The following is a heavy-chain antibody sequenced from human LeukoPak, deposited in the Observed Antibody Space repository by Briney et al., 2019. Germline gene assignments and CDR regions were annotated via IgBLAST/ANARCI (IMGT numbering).Heavy chain of an antibody. CDR2: IIPIFGTA. Sequence: ASVKVSCKASGGTFSSYAISWVRQAPGQGLEWMGGIIPIFGTANYAQKFQGKVTITADESTSTDYMELSSLRSEDTAVYYCARRIAAAGTGWFDPWGQGTLVTVSS. D-gene: IGHD6-13*01. CDR1: GGTFSSYA. CDR3: ARRIAAAGTGWFDP. V-gene: IGHV1-69*01. J-gene: IGHJ5*02.